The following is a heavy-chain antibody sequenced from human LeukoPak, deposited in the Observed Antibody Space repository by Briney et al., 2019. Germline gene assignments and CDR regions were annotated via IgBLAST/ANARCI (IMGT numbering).Heavy chain of an antibody. CDR2: ISGSGGST. J-gene: IGHJ4*02. D-gene: IGHD3-10*01. V-gene: IGHV3-23*01. CDR1: GFTFSNAW. CDR3: AKERGGITMVRGVIQGDYFDY. Sequence: PGGSLRLSCAASGFTFSNAWMSWVRQAPGKGLEWVSAISGSGGSTYYADSVKGRFTISRDNSKNTLYLQMNSLRAEDTAVYYCAKERGGITMVRGVIQGDYFDYWGQGTLVTVSS.